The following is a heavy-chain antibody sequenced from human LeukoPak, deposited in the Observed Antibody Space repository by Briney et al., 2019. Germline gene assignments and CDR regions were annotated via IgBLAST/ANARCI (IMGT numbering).Heavy chain of an antibody. V-gene: IGHV3-21*01. CDR1: GFIFSTYN. D-gene: IGHD3-22*01. Sequence: GGSLRLSCATSGFIFSTYNMNWVRQAPGKGLEWVSFISSSSSYIHYADSVKGRFTISRDNAKNSLYLQMNSLRAEDTAVYYCARDTYYYDSSGYYYPGGSDCWGQGTLVTVSS. CDR3: ARDTYYYDSSGYYYPGGSDC. CDR2: ISSSSSYI. J-gene: IGHJ4*02.